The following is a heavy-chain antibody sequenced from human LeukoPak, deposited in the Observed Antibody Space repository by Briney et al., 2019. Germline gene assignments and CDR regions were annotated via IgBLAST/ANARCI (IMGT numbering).Heavy chain of an antibody. J-gene: IGHJ4*02. D-gene: IGHD3-22*01. CDR2: IYYSGSI. CDR1: GASISSYD. CDR3: ARESPSGYYNRPIDY. V-gene: IGHV4-59*01. Sequence: PSETLSLTCTVSGASISSYDWSWIRQPPGKGLEWIGDIYYSGSIKYNPSLKSRVTMSVDTSKNQFSLKLSSVTAADTAIYYCARESPSGYYNRPIDYWGQGTLVTVSS.